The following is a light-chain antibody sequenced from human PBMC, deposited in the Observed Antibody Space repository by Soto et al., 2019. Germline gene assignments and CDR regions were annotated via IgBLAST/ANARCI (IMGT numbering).Light chain of an antibody. CDR2: EVS. Sequence: QSALTQPASASGSPGQSITISCTGTSSDVGGYNYVSWYQQHPGKVPKLMIFEVSNRPSGVSNRFSGSKSGNTASLTISGLQAEDEADYYCSSYTSSSPVVFGGGTKVTVL. V-gene: IGLV2-14*01. CDR1: SSDVGGYNY. CDR3: SSYTSSSPVV. J-gene: IGLJ2*01.